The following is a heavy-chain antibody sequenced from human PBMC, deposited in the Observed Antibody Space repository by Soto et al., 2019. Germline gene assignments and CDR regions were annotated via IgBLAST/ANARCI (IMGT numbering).Heavy chain of an antibody. D-gene: IGHD5-12*01. V-gene: IGHV6-1*01. CDR2: TYFRSKWYN. CDR3: AKGDNLGPKTGYAFDP. CDR1: GDSVSSNTAS. Sequence: LSLTCAISGDSVSSNTASWNWIRQSPSRGLEWLGRTYFRSKWYNDYAVSVKSRIIINPDTSNNQFSLQLNSETPEDTAVYLCAKGDNLGPKTGYAFDPWGQGIMVTVSS. J-gene: IGHJ5*02.